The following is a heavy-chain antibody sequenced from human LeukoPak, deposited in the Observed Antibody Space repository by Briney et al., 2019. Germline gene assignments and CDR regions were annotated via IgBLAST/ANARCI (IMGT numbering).Heavy chain of an antibody. Sequence: GGSLRLSCAASGFTFDDYAMHWVRQAPGKGLEWVSGISWNSGSIGYADSVKGRFTISRDNAKNSLYLQMNSLRAEDTAVYYCARDKGFYYDSSGYPTPDAFDIWGQGTMVTVSS. V-gene: IGHV3-9*01. CDR3: ARDKGFYYDSSGYPTPDAFDI. D-gene: IGHD3-22*01. J-gene: IGHJ3*02. CDR1: GFTFDDYA. CDR2: ISWNSGSI.